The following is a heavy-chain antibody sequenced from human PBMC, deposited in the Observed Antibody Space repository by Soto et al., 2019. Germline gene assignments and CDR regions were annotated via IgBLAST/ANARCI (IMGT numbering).Heavy chain of an antibody. V-gene: IGHV3-23*01. CDR3: ARSGSYAPPLFDY. Sequence: LRLSCAASGFTFSSYAMSWVRQAPGKGLEWVSAISGSGGSTYYADSVKGRFTISRDSSKNTLFLQMKSLRAEDTAVYYCARSGSYAPPLFDYWGQGTLVTVSS. CDR1: GFTFSSYA. CDR2: ISGSGGST. J-gene: IGHJ4*02. D-gene: IGHD1-26*01.